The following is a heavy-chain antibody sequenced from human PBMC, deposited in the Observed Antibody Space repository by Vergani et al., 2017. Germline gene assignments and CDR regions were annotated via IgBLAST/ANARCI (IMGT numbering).Heavy chain of an antibody. CDR1: GYSFTNYW. V-gene: IGHV5-51*01. Sequence: EVQLVQSGAEVKKPGASLKISCQISGYSFTNYWIGWVRQMPGKGLEWMGIIHPADSDTRYSPSFQGQVTISVDKSISTAYLQRSSLRASDSAMYYCARLYGRDSSGSKYVDCWVQGSVLAVSS. D-gene: IGHD3-22*01. J-gene: IGHJ4*02. CDR2: IHPADSDT. CDR3: ARLYGRDSSGSKYVDC.